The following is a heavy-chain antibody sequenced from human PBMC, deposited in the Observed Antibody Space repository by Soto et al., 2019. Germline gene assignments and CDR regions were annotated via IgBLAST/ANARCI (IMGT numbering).Heavy chain of an antibody. D-gene: IGHD3-22*01. CDR1: GGSISRGGYY. V-gene: IGHV4-31*03. J-gene: IGHJ3*01. CDR2: IYYSGST. Sequence: PSETLSLTCTVSGGSISRGGYYCSWIRQHPGKGLEWIGYIYYSGSTYYNPSLKSRVTISVDTSKNQFSLKLSSVTAADTAVYYCATAPPLVVIPPGALDFWG. CDR3: ATAPPLVVIPPGALDF.